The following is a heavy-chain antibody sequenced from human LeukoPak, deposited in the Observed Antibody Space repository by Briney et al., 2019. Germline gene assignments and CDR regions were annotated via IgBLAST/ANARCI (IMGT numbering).Heavy chain of an antibody. D-gene: IGHD3-22*01. J-gene: IGHJ4*02. Sequence: PSETLSLTCTVSGGSISSSSYYWGWIRQPPGKGLEWIGYIYYSGSTNYNPSLKSRVTISVDTSKNQFSLKLSSVTAADTALYYCARDYSDSSGFFDYWGRGTLVTVSS. CDR1: GGSISSSSYY. CDR2: IYYSGST. V-gene: IGHV4-61*01. CDR3: ARDYSDSSGFFDY.